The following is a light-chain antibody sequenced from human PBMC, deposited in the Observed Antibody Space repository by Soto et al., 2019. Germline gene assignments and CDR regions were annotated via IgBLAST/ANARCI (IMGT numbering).Light chain of an antibody. CDR1: SSDVGGYNY. CDR3: NSYTSSGTVV. V-gene: IGLV2-14*01. Sequence: QSALTQPASVSGSPGQSITISCTGTSSDVGGYNYVSWYQQYPGKAPKLMIYEVSNRPSGVSNRFSGSKSGNTASLTISGLQAEDEGDYYCNSYTSSGTVVFGGGTKLTVL. J-gene: IGLJ2*01. CDR2: EVS.